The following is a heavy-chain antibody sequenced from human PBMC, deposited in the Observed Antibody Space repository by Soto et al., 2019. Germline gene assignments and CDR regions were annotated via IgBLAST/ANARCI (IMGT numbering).Heavy chain of an antibody. CDR2: IIPIFGTA. V-gene: IGHV1-69*13. CDR3: ARIIIAAQTLLRIYYYGMDV. Sequence: GASVKVSWKASGGTFSSYAISWVRQAPGQGLEWMGGIIPIFGTANYAQKFQGRVTITADESTSTAYMELSSLRSEDTAVYYCARIIIAAQTLLRIYYYGMDVWGQGTTVTVSS. D-gene: IGHD6-6*01. CDR1: GGTFSSYA. J-gene: IGHJ6*02.